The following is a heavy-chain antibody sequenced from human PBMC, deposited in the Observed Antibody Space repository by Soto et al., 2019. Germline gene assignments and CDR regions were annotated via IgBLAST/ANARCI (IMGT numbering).Heavy chain of an antibody. CDR2: INHSGSP. J-gene: IGHJ5*02. CDR3: ARVRHASSNWFVP. D-gene: IGHD6-13*01. CDR1: GGSFSGYY. V-gene: IGHV4-34*01. Sequence: LSLTCAVYGGSFSGYYWRWIRQPTVKGMVWNGEINHSGSPNYNPPLKSRVTISVDTSKNQFSLKLSSVTAADTAVYYFARVRHASSNWFVPRGQGTLVTVSS.